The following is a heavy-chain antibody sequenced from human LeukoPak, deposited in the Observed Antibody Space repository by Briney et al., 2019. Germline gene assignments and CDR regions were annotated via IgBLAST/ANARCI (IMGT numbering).Heavy chain of an antibody. V-gene: IGHV4-59*01. Sequence: SETLSLTCTVSGGSISSYYWSWIRQPPGKGLEWFVYIYYSWCTNYNPSLKSRVTISVDTSKTQFSLKLSSVTAADTAVYHCASRSSWPPDAFDIWGQGTMVTVSS. J-gene: IGHJ3*02. CDR3: ASRSSWPPDAFDI. D-gene: IGHD6-13*01. CDR1: GGSISSYY. CDR2: IYYSWCT.